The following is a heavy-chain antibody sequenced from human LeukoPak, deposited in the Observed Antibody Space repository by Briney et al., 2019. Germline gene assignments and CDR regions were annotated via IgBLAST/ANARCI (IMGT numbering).Heavy chain of an antibody. J-gene: IGHJ4*02. V-gene: IGHV3-7*04. CDR2: IKGDGSDN. CDR3: ARDLGYYRADY. CDR1: RFTFSSYW. Sequence: GGSLRLSCAASRFTFSSYWMSWVRQAPGKGLEWVANIKGDGSDNHYVDSVRSRFTISRDNAKNSLYLQVNSLRAEDTAVYYCARDLGYYRADYWGQGTLVTVSS. D-gene: IGHD1-26*01.